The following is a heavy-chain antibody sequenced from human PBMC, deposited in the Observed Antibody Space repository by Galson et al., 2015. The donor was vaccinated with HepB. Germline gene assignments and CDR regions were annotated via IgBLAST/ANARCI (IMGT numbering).Heavy chain of an antibody. CDR2: VSSGSGCM. CDR1: GFTFSEYT. J-gene: IGHJ4*01. D-gene: IGHD3-9*01. Sequence: SLRLSCAVSGFTFSEYTMNWVRQAPGKGPEWVSSVSSGSGCMYYADSVKGRFAVSRDNAKNSLYLQKNSLRAGDTAVYYCARDLGGFFEDVTGYYTQYYFDYWGHGTLVTVSS. CDR3: ARDLGGFFEDVTGYYTQYYFDY. V-gene: IGHV3-21*01.